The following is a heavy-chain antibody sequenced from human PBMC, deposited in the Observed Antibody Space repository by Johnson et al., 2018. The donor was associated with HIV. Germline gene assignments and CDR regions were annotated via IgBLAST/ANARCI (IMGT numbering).Heavy chain of an antibody. V-gene: IGHV3-48*04. CDR1: GFPFSTYA. CDR2: IDSGSSTI. Sequence: VQLVESGGGLVQPGGSLRLSCVASGFPFSTYAMHWVRQAPGRGLAWVSYIDSGSSTIYYADSVKGRFTISRDNAEKSLYLQMNSLRAEDTAVYYALLGQDGGGIWGQGTMVTVSS. CDR3: LLGQDGGGI. D-gene: IGHD3-16*01. J-gene: IGHJ3*02.